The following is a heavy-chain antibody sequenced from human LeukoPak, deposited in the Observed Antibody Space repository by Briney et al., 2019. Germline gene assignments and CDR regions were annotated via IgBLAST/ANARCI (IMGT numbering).Heavy chain of an antibody. Sequence: GGSLILSCAASGFTFSSYWMQWVRQAPGKGLVWVSRINSDGSSTNYADSVKGRFTISRDNAKNTLYLQMNSLRAEDTAVYYCANALGAHYFDCWGQGTLVTVSS. V-gene: IGHV3-74*01. CDR1: GFTFSSYW. CDR2: INSDGSST. J-gene: IGHJ4*02. CDR3: ANALGAHYFDC. D-gene: IGHD1-26*01.